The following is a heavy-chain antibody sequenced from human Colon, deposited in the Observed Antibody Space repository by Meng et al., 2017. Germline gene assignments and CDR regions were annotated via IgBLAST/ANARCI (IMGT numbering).Heavy chain of an antibody. J-gene: IGHJ3*01. CDR3: ARGLSHGSGSCSAFVF. CDR1: GFTFSSNG. V-gene: IGHV3-33*01. D-gene: IGHD3-10*01. CDR2: IWYDGSNK. Sequence: GGLLRPPCAAPGFTFSSNGMHWVRQAPGKGLEGVAVIWYDGSNKYYADSVKGRFTISRDNSKNTLYLQMNSLRAEDTAVYYCARGLSHGSGSCSAFVFWGQGTMVTVSS.